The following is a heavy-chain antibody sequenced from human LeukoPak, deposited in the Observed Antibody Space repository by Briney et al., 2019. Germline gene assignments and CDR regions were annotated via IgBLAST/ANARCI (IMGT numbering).Heavy chain of an antibody. Sequence: SETLSLTCTVSGGSISSYYWSWIRQPPGQGLEWIGYIYYSGSTNYNPSLTSRVTISVDTSKNQFSLKLSSVTAADTAVYYCARSHLEAFDIWGQGTMVTVSS. J-gene: IGHJ3*02. CDR2: IYYSGST. D-gene: IGHD1-1*01. V-gene: IGHV4-59*01. CDR1: GGSISSYY. CDR3: ARSHLEAFDI.